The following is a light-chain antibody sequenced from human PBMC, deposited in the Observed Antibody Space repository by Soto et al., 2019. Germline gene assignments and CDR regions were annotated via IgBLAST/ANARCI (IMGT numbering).Light chain of an antibody. V-gene: IGKV1-5*01. Sequence: DIQMTQSPSTLSASVGDRVTITCRASQSISSWLAWYQQKPGKAPKLLIYDASSLESGVPSRFSGSGSGTEFTLTICSLQPDDFATYYCQQYKSYPCTFGQGTKVEIK. CDR2: DAS. CDR3: QQYKSYPCT. J-gene: IGKJ1*01. CDR1: QSISSW.